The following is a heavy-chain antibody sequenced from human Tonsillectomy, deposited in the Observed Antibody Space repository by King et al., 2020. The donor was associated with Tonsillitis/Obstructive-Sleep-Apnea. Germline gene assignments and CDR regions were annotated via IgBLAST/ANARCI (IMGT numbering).Heavy chain of an antibody. CDR1: GGAVISGSYY. D-gene: IGHD4-17*01. CDR2: IYYSGST. V-gene: IGHV4-61*01. CDR3: ASVEYGDYVPYY. Sequence: QLQESVPGLLKPSETLSLTCTVSGGAVISGSYYWSWIRQPPGKGLEWIGYIYYSGSTNYNPSLKSRVTISVDTSKNQFSLKRSSVTAADTAVYYCASVEYGDYVPYYWGQGTLVTVSS. J-gene: IGHJ4*02.